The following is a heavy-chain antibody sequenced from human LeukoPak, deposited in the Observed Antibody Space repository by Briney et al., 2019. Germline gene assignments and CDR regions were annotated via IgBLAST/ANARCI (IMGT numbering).Heavy chain of an antibody. CDR1: GGSIDSYY. CDR3: ARSGNSGSFYYCDY. Sequence: PSETLSLTCTVSGGSIDSYYWTWIRQPAGKGLEWIGRIYPSGSTNYNPSFESRVTMSVDTSKRQFSLNLKSVTAADTAVYYCARSGNSGSFYYCDYWGQGTLVTVSS. D-gene: IGHD1-26*01. CDR2: IYPSGST. J-gene: IGHJ4*02. V-gene: IGHV4-4*07.